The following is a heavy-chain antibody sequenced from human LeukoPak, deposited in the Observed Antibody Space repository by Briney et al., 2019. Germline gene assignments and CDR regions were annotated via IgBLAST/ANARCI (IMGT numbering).Heavy chain of an antibody. V-gene: IGHV4-39*01. CDR3: ARQGDCRSTSCFDFDY. CDR1: GGSISSSNYY. CDR2: FFYSGST. J-gene: IGHJ4*02. D-gene: IGHD2-2*01. Sequence: SETQSLTCTVSGGSISSSNYYWGWIRQPPGKGLEWIGSFFYSGSTYQNPSLKSRVTISGDTSKNQFSLKLSSVTAADTAVYYCARQGDCRSTSCFDFDYWGQGTLVTVSS.